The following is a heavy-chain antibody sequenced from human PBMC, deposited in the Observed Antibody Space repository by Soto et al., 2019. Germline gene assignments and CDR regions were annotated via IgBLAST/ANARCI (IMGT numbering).Heavy chain of an antibody. V-gene: IGHV1-3*01. CDR1: GYTFTSYA. Sequence: QVQLVQSGAEVKKPGASVKVSCKASGYTFTSYAMQWVRQAPGQRLEGMGWINAGNGNTKYSQKFQGRVTITRDTTASTAYMELSSLRSEDTAVYYFARDPGSSYGYNWGQGALVTVSS. CDR2: INAGNGNT. CDR3: ARDPGSSYGYN. J-gene: IGHJ4*02. D-gene: IGHD5-18*01.